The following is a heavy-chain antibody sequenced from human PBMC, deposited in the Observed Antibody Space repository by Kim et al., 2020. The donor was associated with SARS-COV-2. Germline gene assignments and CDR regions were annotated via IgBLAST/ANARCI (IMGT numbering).Heavy chain of an antibody. J-gene: IGHJ4*02. CDR2: IYYSGST. CDR3: ARDRGSSSWYPGPFDY. CDR1: GGSISSYY. Sequence: SETLSLTCTVSGGSISSYYWSWIRQPPGKGLEWIGYIYYSGSTNYNPSLKSRVTISVDTSKNQFSLKLSSVTAADTAVYYCARDRGSSSWYPGPFDYWGQGTLVTVSS. V-gene: IGHV4-59*13. D-gene: IGHD6-13*01.